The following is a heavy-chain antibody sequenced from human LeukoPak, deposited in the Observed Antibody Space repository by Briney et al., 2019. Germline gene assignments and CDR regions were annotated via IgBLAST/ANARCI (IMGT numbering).Heavy chain of an antibody. D-gene: IGHD5-18*01. CDR3: ARDLAYSRLDY. V-gene: IGHV3-7*01. CDR2: INPEGSEK. CDR1: GLTFSSSW. Sequence: GGSLRLSCAVSGLTFSSSWMDWVRQAPGEGLEWVASINPEGSEKYSADSVKGRFTISRDSAKNSLYLQMDSLRVEDTAFYYCARDLAYSRLDYWGQGMLVTVSS. J-gene: IGHJ4*02.